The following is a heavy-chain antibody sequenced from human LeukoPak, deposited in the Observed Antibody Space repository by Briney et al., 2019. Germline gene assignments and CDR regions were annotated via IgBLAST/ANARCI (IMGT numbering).Heavy chain of an antibody. CDR1: GFTFSSYA. J-gene: IGHJ4*02. CDR3: AKDGGLAAAGTWGY. V-gene: IGHV3-23*01. CDR2: ISGSGGST. D-gene: IGHD6-13*01. Sequence: GGSLRLSCAASGFTFSSYAMSWVRQAPGKGLEWVSAISGSGGSTYCADSAKGRFTISRDNSKNTLYLQVNSLRAEDTAVYYCAKDGGLAAAGTWGYWGQGTLVTVSS.